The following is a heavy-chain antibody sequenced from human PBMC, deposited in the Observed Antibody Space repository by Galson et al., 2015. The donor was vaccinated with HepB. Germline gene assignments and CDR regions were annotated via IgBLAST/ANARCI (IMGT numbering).Heavy chain of an antibody. CDR1: GFTFSNYV. CDR3: AREVDWNSFDY. V-gene: IGHV3-30-3*01. J-gene: IGHJ4*02. Sequence: SLRLSCAASGFTFSNYVMHWVRQAPGKGLEWVAFISYDGSNKNYAASVKGRFTISRDNSKSTLHLEMSSLKTEDMAVYYCAREVDWNSFDYWGQGTLVTVSS. D-gene: IGHD1-7*01. CDR2: ISYDGSNK.